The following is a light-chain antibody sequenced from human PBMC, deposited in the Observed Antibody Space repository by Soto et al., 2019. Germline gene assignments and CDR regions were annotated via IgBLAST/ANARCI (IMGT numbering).Light chain of an antibody. J-gene: IGKJ1*01. CDR1: QSVSSN. CDR3: QQYNNWPWT. Sequence: EIVMTHSPATLSVSPGERATLSCRASQSVSSNLAWYQQKPGQAPRLLIYGASTRATGIPARFSGSGSGTEFTLTISSVQSEDFGVYYCQQYNNWPWTFGQGTKVEIK. CDR2: GAS. V-gene: IGKV3-15*01.